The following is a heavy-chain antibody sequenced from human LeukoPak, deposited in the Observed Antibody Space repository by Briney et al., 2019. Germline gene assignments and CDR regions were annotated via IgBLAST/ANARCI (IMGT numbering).Heavy chain of an antibody. D-gene: IGHD3-16*01. J-gene: IGHJ4*02. CDR3: ARDLRGSYFFY. Sequence: ASVNVSCKASGYTFTSYAMHWVRQAPGQRLEWMGWINAGNGNTKYSQKFQGRVTITRDTSASTAYMELSGLRSEDTAVYYCARDLRGSYFFYWGQGTLVTVSS. V-gene: IGHV1-3*01. CDR2: INAGNGNT. CDR1: GYTFTSYA.